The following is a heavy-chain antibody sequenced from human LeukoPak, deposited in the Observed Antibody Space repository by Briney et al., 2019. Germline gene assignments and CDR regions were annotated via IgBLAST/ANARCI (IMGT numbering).Heavy chain of an antibody. V-gene: IGHV1-69*04. CDR2: IIPILGIA. D-gene: IGHD1-14*01. Sequence: SVRVSCKASGYTFTTYGIGWVRQAPGQGLEWMGRIIPILGIANYAQKFQDRVTITADKSTSTAYMELSSLRSDDTAIYYCATTNRFYGMDVWGQGTTVTVSS. CDR3: ATTNRFYGMDV. J-gene: IGHJ6*02. CDR1: GYTFTTYG.